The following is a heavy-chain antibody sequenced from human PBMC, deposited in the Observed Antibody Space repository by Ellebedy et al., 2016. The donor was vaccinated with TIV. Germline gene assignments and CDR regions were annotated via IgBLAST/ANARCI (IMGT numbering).Heavy chain of an antibody. CDR2: INADSGDT. CDR1: GYTFTGHY. V-gene: IGHV1-2*02. J-gene: IGHJ4*02. Sequence: ASVKVSCKASGYTFTGHYMNWARQAPGEGLEWMGWINADSGDTNYAQTFQGRVTMTRDTSISTAYLELTRLRSDDTAVYYCASGAVGASEWWGQGTLITVS. D-gene: IGHD1-26*01. CDR3: ASGAVGASEW.